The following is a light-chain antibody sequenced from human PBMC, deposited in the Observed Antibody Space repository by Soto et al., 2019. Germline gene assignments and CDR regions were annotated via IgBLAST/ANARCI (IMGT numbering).Light chain of an antibody. CDR1: SPNIGSNT. CDR3: AAWDYSLNGVV. J-gene: IGLJ2*01. V-gene: IGLV1-44*01. Sequence: QSVLTQPPSASGTPGQRVTISCSGSSPNIGSNTVNWYQQLPGTAPKLLIYSNNQRPSGVPDRFSGSKSGTSASLAISGLQSEDEADYYCAAWDYSLNGVVFGGGTKLTV. CDR2: SNN.